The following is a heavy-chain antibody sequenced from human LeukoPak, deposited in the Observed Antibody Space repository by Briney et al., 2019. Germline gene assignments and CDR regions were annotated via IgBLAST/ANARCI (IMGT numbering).Heavy chain of an antibody. Sequence: GGSLRLPCAASGFTFSSCIMNWVRQAPGKGLEWVSSISSRSSQIYYADSVKGRFTISRDNAKNSLYLQMNSLRAEDTAVYYCARYSSGFDYWGQGTLVTVSS. J-gene: IGHJ4*02. CDR2: ISSRSSQI. CDR3: ARYSSGFDY. V-gene: IGHV3-21*01. CDR1: GFTFSSCI. D-gene: IGHD3-22*01.